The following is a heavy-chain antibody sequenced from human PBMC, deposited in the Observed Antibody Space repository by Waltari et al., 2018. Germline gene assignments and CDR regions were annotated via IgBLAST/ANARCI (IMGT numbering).Heavy chain of an antibody. V-gene: IGHV1-3*01. CDR3: ARGDYSSGWYGY. CDR1: GYTFTSYA. CDR2: INAGNGNT. Sequence: QVQLVQSGAEVKKPGASVKVSCKASGYTFTSYAMHWVRQAPRQRLEWMGWINAGNGNTKYSQKFQGRVTSTRDTSASTAYMELSSLRSEDTAVYYCARGDYSSGWYGYWGQGTLVTVSS. D-gene: IGHD6-19*01. J-gene: IGHJ4*02.